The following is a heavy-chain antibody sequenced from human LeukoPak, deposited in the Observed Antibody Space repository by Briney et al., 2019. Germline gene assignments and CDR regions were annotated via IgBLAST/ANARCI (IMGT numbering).Heavy chain of an antibody. CDR3: AKRFVDI. CDR1: GFTFSNYA. V-gene: IGHV3-23*01. J-gene: IGHJ5*02. Sequence: PGGSLRLSCAASGFTFSNYAMNWVRQVPGKGLEWVSSISGSGDDPSYAGSVKGRFTISRDNSRNTLYLQMNSLRAEDTAVYYCAKRFVDIWGQGTLVTVSS. CDR2: ISGSGDDP. D-gene: IGHD3-3*01.